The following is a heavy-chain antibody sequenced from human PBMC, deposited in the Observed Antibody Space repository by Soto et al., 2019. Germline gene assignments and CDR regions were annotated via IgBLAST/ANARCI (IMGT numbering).Heavy chain of an antibody. J-gene: IGHJ4*01. CDR1: GFIFTA. CDR2: ISDTGSST. Sequence: EVQLLESGGGLVQPGGSLRLSCAASGFIFTAMNWVRQAPGKGLEWVSGISDTGSSTYYADSVKGRFTISRDNSKNTLYLQMDSLRAVDTAVYYCAKAPGRSYFDSVGHGTLVTVSS. V-gene: IGHV3-23*01. D-gene: IGHD3-10*01. CDR3: AKAPGRSYFDS.